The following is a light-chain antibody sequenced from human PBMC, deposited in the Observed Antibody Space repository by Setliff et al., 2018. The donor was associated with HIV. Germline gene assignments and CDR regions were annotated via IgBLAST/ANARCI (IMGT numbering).Light chain of an antibody. CDR2: EVS. CDR3: TSYTRDNTITRV. CDR1: SSDVGGFNY. V-gene: IGLV2-14*01. J-gene: IGLJ1*01. Sequence: QSALTQPASVSGSPGQSITISCTGTSSDVGGFNYVSWYQHHPGKAPKLMIYEVSNRPSGVSNRFSGSKSGSTASLTISGLQAEDEADYYCTSYTRDNTITRVFGTGTKVTVL.